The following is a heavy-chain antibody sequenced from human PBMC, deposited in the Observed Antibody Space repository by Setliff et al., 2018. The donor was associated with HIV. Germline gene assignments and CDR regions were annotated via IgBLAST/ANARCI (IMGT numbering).Heavy chain of an antibody. Sequence: LSLTCTVSGGSISSRSYYWGWIRQPPGKGLEWIGSIYYSGSTDYDPSLKSRVTKSVDTSKNQFSLKLSSVTAADTAVYYCARVKSGSLGGYVDQWGQGTLVTVSS. CDR1: GGSISSRSYY. V-gene: IGHV4-39*07. J-gene: IGHJ5*02. CDR2: IYYSGST. D-gene: IGHD3-10*01. CDR3: ARVKSGSLGGYVDQ.